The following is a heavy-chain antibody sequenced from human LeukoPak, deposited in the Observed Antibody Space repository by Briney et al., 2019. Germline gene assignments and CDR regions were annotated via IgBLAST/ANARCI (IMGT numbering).Heavy chain of an antibody. J-gene: IGHJ4*02. V-gene: IGHV3-23*01. CDR1: GFTFSSYS. D-gene: IGHD1-26*01. CDR3: AKDSSSGFEDY. CDR2: ISGSGGST. Sequence: GGSLRLSCAASGFTFSSYSMNWVRQAPGKGLEWVSAISGSGGSTYYADSVKGRFTISRDNSKNTLYLQMDSLRAEDTAVYYCAKDSSSGFEDYWGQGTLVTVSS.